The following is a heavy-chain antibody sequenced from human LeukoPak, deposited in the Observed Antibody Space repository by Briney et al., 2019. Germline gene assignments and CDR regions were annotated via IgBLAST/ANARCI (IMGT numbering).Heavy chain of an antibody. CDR1: GFTFSSYA. J-gene: IGHJ3*02. Sequence: GGSLRLSCAASGFTFSSYAKSWVRQAPGKGLEWVSAISGSGGSTYYADSVKGRFTISRDNSKNTLYLQMNSLRAEDTAVYYCANIRLGELSPSDAFDIWGQGTMVTVSS. CDR3: ANIRLGELSPSDAFDI. V-gene: IGHV3-23*01. CDR2: ISGSGGST. D-gene: IGHD3-16*02.